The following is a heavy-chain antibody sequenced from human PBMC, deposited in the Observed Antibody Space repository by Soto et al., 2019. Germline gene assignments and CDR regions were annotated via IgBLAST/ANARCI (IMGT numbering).Heavy chain of an antibody. D-gene: IGHD3-16*01. CDR1: GGSISSGGYY. Sequence: SETLSLTCTVSGGSISSGGYYWSWIRQHPGKGLEWIGYIYYSGSTYYNPSLKSRVTISVDTSKNQFSLKLSSVTAADTAVYYCAREPSYGYYFDYWGQGTLVTVSS. CDR3: AREPSYGYYFDY. CDR2: IYYSGST. V-gene: IGHV4-31*03. J-gene: IGHJ4*02.